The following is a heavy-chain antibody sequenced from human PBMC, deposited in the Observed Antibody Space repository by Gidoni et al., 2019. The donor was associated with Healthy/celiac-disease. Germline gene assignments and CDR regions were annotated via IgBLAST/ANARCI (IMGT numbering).Heavy chain of an antibody. Sequence: EVQLVESGGGLVQPGGSLRLSCAASGFTFSSYSMNWVRQAPGKGLEGVSYISSSSRTIYYADSVKGRFTISRDNAKNSLYLQMNSLRAEDTAVYYCARAWAAAEFGFDYWGQGTLVTVSS. D-gene: IGHD6-13*01. CDR3: ARAWAAAEFGFDY. CDR1: GFTFSSYS. J-gene: IGHJ4*02. CDR2: ISSSSRTI. V-gene: IGHV3-48*04.